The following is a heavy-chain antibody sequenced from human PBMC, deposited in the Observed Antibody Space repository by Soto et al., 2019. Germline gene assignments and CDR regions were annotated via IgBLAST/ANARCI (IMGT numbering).Heavy chain of an antibody. Sequence: PGGSLRLSCAASGFTFRRYAMSWVRQAPGKGVEWVLAISGSGGSTYYADSVQGRFTISRDNSKNTLYLQMNSRRAGDTAVYYGAKDRGYSCGLFDYWGKGPRVTAPS. D-gene: IGHD5-18*01. CDR2: ISGSGGST. CDR1: GFTFRRYA. CDR3: AKDRGYSCGLFDY. J-gene: IGHJ4*02. V-gene: IGHV3-23*01.